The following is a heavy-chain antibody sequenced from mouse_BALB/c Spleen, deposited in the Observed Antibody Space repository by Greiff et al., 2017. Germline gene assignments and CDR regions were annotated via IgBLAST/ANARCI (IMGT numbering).Heavy chain of an antibody. CDR2: ISYSGST. CDR3: ARYLMITTFYYAMDY. Sequence: VQLKQSGPSLVKPSQTLSLTCSVTGDSITSGYWNWIRKFPGNKLEYMGYISYSGSTYYNPSLKSRISITRDTSKNQYYLQLNSVTTEDTATYYCARYLMITTFYYAMDYWGQGTSVTVSS. CDR1: GDSITSGY. J-gene: IGHJ4*01. D-gene: IGHD2-4*01. V-gene: IGHV3-8*02.